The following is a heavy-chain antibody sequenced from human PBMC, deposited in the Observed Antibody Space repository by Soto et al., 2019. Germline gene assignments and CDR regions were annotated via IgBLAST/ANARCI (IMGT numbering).Heavy chain of an antibody. V-gene: IGHV4-4*07. CDR3: ARDQNYDFWSGYFTGNWFDP. CDR2: IYTSGST. D-gene: IGHD3-3*01. J-gene: IGHJ5*02. CDR1: GGSISSYY. Sequence: SETLSLTCTVSGGSISSYYWSWIRQPAGKGLEWIGRIYTSGSTNYNPSLKSRVTMSVDTSKNQYSLKLSSVTAADTAVYYCARDQNYDFWSGYFTGNWFDPWGQGTLVTVSS.